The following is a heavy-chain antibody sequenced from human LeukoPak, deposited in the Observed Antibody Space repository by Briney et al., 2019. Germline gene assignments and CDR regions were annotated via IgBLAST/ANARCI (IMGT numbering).Heavy chain of an antibody. CDR3: ARGRYGDHFVPVPVDM. Sequence: PSETLSLTCAVYGGSFNGFYWTWIRQPPGKSLEWLGEVDHVGRTNYRPSLKSRLSISVDTSKHQFSLKLDSVTAADTALYYCARGRYGDHFVPVPVDMWGQGTLVTVSS. D-gene: IGHD4-17*01. V-gene: IGHV4-34*01. CDR2: VDHVGRT. CDR1: GGSFNGFY. J-gene: IGHJ3*02.